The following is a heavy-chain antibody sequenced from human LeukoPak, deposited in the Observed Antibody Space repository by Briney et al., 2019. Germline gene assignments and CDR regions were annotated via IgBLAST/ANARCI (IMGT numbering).Heavy chain of an antibody. CDR2: IYPGDSDT. Sequence: GESLKISCKGSGYSFTSYWIGWVRQMRGKGLEWMGIIYPGDSDTRYSPSFQGQVTISADKSISTAYLQWSSLKASDTAMYYCARRDYCSSTSCYGYFDYWGQGTLVTVSS. V-gene: IGHV5-51*01. D-gene: IGHD2-2*01. J-gene: IGHJ4*02. CDR1: GYSFTSYW. CDR3: ARRDYCSSTSCYGYFDY.